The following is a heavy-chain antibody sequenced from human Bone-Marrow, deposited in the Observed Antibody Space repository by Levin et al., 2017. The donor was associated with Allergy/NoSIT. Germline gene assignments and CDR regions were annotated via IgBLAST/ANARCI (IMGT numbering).Heavy chain of an antibody. D-gene: IGHD6-19*01. CDR1: GFTFSNYA. J-gene: IGHJ4*02. Sequence: LSLTCAASGFTFSNYAISWVRQAPGKGLEWISAISGSGDRTYFADSVKGRFSIFRDNSKKTLYLQMNSLRAEDTAFYYCGKEGGGSGWYTVDYWGPGTLVTVSP. CDR3: GKEGGGSGWYTVDY. CDR2: ISGSGDRT. V-gene: IGHV3-23*01.